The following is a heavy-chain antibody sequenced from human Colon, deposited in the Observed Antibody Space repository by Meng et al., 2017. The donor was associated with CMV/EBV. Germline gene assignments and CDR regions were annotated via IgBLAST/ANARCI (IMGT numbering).Heavy chain of an antibody. CDR3: ARGMVRGVTPLLDWSEP. J-gene: IGHJ5*02. D-gene: IGHD3-10*01. Sequence: SETLSLTCNVSGYSISRGYSWGWVRQSPGGGLEWVGSILHSGSTYYNSSLKSRVIISVETSKNQFSLNLKSVTAADTAVYYCARGMVRGVTPLLDWSEPWGQGTLVTVSS. CDR2: ILHSGST. V-gene: IGHV4-38-2*02. CDR1: GYSISRGYS.